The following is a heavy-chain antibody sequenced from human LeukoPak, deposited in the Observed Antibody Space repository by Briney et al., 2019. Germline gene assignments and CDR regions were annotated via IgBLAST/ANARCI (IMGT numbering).Heavy chain of an antibody. V-gene: IGHV4-39*01. CDR1: GGSISSSNYH. J-gene: IGHJ4*02. Sequence: PSETLSLTCTVSGGSISSSNYHWGWIRQPPGEGLEWIGSIYYSGRTYYNSPLKSRVTISVDTSKNQFSLKLSSVTAADTAVYYCVRGRYNSGCHDFDYWGQGTLVTVSS. CDR2: IYYSGRT. CDR3: VRGRYNSGCHDFDY. D-gene: IGHD6-19*01.